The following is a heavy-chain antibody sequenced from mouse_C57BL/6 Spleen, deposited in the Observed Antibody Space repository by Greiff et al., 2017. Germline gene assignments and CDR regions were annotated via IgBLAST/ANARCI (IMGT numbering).Heavy chain of an antibody. CDR2: INPNDGGT. CDR3: APYYYGSSYKD. V-gene: IGHV1-26*01. CDR1: GYTFTDYY. J-gene: IGHJ2*01. Sequence: EVQLLQSGRELVKPGASVKISCKASGYTFTDYYMNWVRQRHGKSLEWIGAINPNDGGTSYNQKFKGKSTLTIDKSSSTTYMELRSLTSEDTAVYYCAPYYYGSSYKDWGQGPTVTVAS. D-gene: IGHD1-1*01.